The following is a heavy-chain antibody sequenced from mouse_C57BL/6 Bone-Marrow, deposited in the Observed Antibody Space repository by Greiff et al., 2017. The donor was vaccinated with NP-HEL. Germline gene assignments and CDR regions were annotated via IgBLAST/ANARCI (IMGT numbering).Heavy chain of an antibody. J-gene: IGHJ1*03. CDR3: ARDYYGSSLGYWYFDV. Sequence: VQLQQSGSELRSPGSSVKLSCKDFDSEVFPIAYMSWVRQKPGHGFEWIGGILPSIGRTIYGEKFEDKATLDADTLSNTAYLELNSLTSEDSAIYYCARDYYGSSLGYWYFDVWGTGTTVTVSS. CDR1: DSEVFPIAY. V-gene: IGHV15-2*01. CDR2: ILPSIGRT. D-gene: IGHD1-1*01.